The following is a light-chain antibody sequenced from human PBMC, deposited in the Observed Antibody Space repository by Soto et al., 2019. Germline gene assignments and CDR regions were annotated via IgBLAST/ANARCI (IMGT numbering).Light chain of an antibody. CDR2: EGS. Sequence: QSALTQPASVSGSPGQSITISCTGTTSNVGSYNLVSWYQQHPGKAPELMIYEGSKRPSGVSTRFSGSKSGNTASLTISGLQAEDEADYYCCSYAGNTYVFGTGTRSPS. V-gene: IGLV2-23*01. CDR1: TSNVGSYNL. J-gene: IGLJ1*01. CDR3: CSYAGNTYV.